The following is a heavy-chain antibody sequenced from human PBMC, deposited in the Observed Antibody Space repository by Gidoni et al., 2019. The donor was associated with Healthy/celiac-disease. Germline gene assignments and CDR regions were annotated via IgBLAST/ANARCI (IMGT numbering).Heavy chain of an antibody. CDR1: VVTLRSHW. D-gene: IGHD3-3*01. CDR3: AREYYDFWSGYSQYYYGMDV. V-gene: IGHV3-74*01. Sequence: GTLRHHPAAPVVTLRSHWMQWVRQRPGKGPVGVSRINSDGSSTSYADSVKGRFTISRDNAKNTLYLQMNSLRAEDTAVYYCAREYYDFWSGYSQYYYGMDVWGQGTTVTVSS. CDR2: INSDGSST. J-gene: IGHJ6*02.